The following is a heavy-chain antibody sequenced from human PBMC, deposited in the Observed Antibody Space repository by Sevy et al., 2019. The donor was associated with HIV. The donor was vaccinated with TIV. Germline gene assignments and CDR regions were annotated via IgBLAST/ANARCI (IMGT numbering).Heavy chain of an antibody. CDR2: IKSKTDGGTT. D-gene: IGHD3-16*02. V-gene: IGHV3-15*01. J-gene: IGHJ4*02. CDR3: TTRIMITFGGVIVIPSFDY. CDR1: GFTFSNAW. Sequence: GGSLRLSCAASGFTFSNAWMSWVRQAPGKGLEWVGRIKSKTDGGTTDYAAPVKGRFTISRDDSKNTLYLQMNSLKTEDTAVYYCTTRIMITFGGVIVIPSFDYWGQGTLVTVSS.